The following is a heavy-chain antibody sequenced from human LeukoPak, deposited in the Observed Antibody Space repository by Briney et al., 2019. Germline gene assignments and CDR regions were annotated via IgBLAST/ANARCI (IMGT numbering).Heavy chain of an antibody. V-gene: IGHV3-23*01. D-gene: IGHD5-12*01. J-gene: IGHJ4*02. Sequence: GGSLRLSCVASGFTFRTYAMSWVRQAPGKGLEWVSGISDSGGTTYYVDSVKGRFTISRDNSKNTLYLQINSLRAEDTAVYYCAKVGIVATVDYWGQGTLVTVSS. CDR2: ISDSGGTT. CDR3: AKVGIVATVDY. CDR1: GFTFRTYA.